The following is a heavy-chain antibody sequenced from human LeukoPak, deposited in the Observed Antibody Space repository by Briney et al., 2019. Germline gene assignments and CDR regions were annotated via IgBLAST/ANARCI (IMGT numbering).Heavy chain of an antibody. CDR1: GYTFTGYY. CDR3: ARVELERYNWFDP. V-gene: IGHV1-2*02. J-gene: IGHJ5*02. CDR2: INPNSGGT. D-gene: IGHD1-1*01. Sequence: ASVKVSCKASGYTFTGYYMHWVRQAPGQGLEWMGWINPNSGGTNYAQKFQGRVTMTRDTSISTAYMELSRLRSDDTAVYYCARVELERYNWFDPWGQGTLVTISS.